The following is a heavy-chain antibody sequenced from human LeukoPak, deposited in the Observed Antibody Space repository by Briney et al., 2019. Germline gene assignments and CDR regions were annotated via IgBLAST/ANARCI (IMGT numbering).Heavy chain of an antibody. V-gene: IGHV3-74*01. CDR1: GLTFSSHW. J-gene: IGHJ4*02. CDR2: ITNDGSST. Sequence: GGSLRLSCAASGLTFSSHWMHWVRQAPGKGLVWVSRITNDGSSTTYADSVKGRFTISRDNAKNSLYLQMNSLRAEDTAVYYCARAFWSGYSPSEFDYWGQGTLVTVSS. CDR3: ARAFWSGYSPSEFDY. D-gene: IGHD3-3*01.